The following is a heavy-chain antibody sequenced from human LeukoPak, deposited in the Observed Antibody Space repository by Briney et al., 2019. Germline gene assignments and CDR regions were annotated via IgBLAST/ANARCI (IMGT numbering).Heavy chain of an antibody. Sequence: PSETLSLTCAVYGGSFSGYYWSWIRQPPGKGLEWIGEINHSGSTNYNPSLKSRVTISVDTSKNQFSLKLSSVTAADTAVYYCARGMRGSPGYWGQGTLVTVSS. D-gene: IGHD3-10*01. CDR2: INHSGST. CDR1: GGSFSGYY. J-gene: IGHJ4*02. CDR3: ARGMRGSPGY. V-gene: IGHV4-34*01.